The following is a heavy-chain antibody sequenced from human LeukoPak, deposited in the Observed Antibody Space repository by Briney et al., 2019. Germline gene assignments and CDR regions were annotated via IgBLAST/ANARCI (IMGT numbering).Heavy chain of an antibody. Sequence: GGSLRLSCAASGFTFSSYGMHWVRQAPGKGLEWVAFIRYDGSNKYHADSVKGRFTISRDNSKNTLYLQMNSLRAEDTAVYYCAKLYGDSVAYYYYGMDVWGQGTTVTVSS. CDR1: GFTFSSYG. CDR3: AKLYGDSVAYYYYGMDV. CDR2: IRYDGSNK. J-gene: IGHJ6*02. D-gene: IGHD4-17*01. V-gene: IGHV3-30*02.